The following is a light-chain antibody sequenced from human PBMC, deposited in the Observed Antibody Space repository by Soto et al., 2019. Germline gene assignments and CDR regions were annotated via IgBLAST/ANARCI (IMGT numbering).Light chain of an antibody. CDR1: QSFDSN. V-gene: IGKV3-15*01. CDR3: QQYNDWPSMYT. J-gene: IGKJ2*01. CDR2: GAS. Sequence: EIVMTQSPATLSVSPGERATLSCRASQSFDSNLAWYQQKPGQAPRLLIFGASTRASGVPARFSGSGSGTEFTLTIRSLQSEDFAVYYCQQYNDWPSMYTFGQGTKLEMK.